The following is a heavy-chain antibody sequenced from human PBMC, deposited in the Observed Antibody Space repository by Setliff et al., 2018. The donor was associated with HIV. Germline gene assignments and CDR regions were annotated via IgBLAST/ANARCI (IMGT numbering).Heavy chain of an antibody. Sequence: SETLSLTCTVSGASISSSGYYWGWIRQPPGKGLEWIGTIYYSGSTYYNPSLKSRVTISVDTSKNQFSLKLSSVTAADTAVYYCARDLKIFYYDSSGYLGSYYYMDVWGKGTTVTVSS. D-gene: IGHD3-22*01. CDR2: IYYSGST. J-gene: IGHJ6*03. CDR3: ARDLKIFYYDSSGYLGSYYYMDV. V-gene: IGHV4-39*02. CDR1: GASISSSGYY.